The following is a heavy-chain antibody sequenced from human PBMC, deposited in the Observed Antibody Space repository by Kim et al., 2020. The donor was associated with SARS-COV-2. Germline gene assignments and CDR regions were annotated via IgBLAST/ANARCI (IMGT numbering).Heavy chain of an antibody. CDR2: ISSSGSTI. D-gene: IGHD6-13*01. CDR3: AREEIAAAGMGY. V-gene: IGHV3-48*03. CDR1: GFTFSSYE. J-gene: IGHJ4*02. Sequence: GGSLRLSCAASGFTFSSYEMNWVRQAPGKGLEWVSYISSSGSTIYYADSVKGRFTISRDNAKNSLYLQMNSLRAEDTAVYDCAREEIAAAGMGYWGQGTLVTVSS.